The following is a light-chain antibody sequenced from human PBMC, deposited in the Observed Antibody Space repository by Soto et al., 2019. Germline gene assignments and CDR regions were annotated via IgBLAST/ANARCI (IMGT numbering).Light chain of an antibody. J-gene: IGKJ4*02. CDR2: AAS. Sequence: IPMTQSPSSVSASVGDRVTITCRASQGISSWLAWYQQKPGKAPNLLIYAASSLHSGVPSRFSGSGSGTDSTLTISCLQPEDFATHYCQQYNSYPRTFGRGTKVDIK. CDR3: QQYNSYPRT. V-gene: IGKV1-12*01. CDR1: QGISSW.